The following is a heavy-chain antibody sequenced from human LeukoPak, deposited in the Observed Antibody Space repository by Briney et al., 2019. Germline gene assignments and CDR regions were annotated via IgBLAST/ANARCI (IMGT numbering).Heavy chain of an antibody. CDR1: GGTFSIYA. CDR2: IIPIFGTA. Sequence: SVKVSCKASGGTFSIYAISWVRQAPGQGLEWMGGIIPIFGTANYAQKFQGRVTITADESTSTAYMELSSLRSEDTAVYYCARDRGRDGYSDYWGQGTLVTVSS. V-gene: IGHV1-69*01. J-gene: IGHJ4*02. CDR3: ARDRGRDGYSDY. D-gene: IGHD5-24*01.